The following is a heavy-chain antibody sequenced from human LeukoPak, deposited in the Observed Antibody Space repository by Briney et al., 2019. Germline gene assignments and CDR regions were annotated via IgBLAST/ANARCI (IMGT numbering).Heavy chain of an antibody. Sequence: GGSLRLSCAASGFTFSSYEMNWVRQAPGQGLEWVSYISSSGSTIYYADSVKGRFTISRDNAKNSLYLQMNSLRAEDTAVYYCARAGSGWYLSDWGQGTLVTVSS. CDR2: ISSSGSTI. CDR1: GFTFSSYE. V-gene: IGHV3-48*03. CDR3: ARAGSGWYLSD. J-gene: IGHJ4*02. D-gene: IGHD6-19*01.